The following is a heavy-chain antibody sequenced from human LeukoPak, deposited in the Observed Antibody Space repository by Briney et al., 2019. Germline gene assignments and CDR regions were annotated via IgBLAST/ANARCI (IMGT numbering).Heavy chain of an antibody. Sequence: GASVKVSCKASGYTFTGYYMHWVRQAPGQGLEWMGWINPSSGGTNYAQKFQGRVTMTRDTSISTAYMELSRLTSDDTAVYYCVRDVETRSMVRDYWGRGTLVTVSS. CDR2: INPSSGGT. V-gene: IGHV1-2*02. D-gene: IGHD3-10*01. CDR3: VRDVETRSMVRDY. CDR1: GYTFTGYY. J-gene: IGHJ4*02.